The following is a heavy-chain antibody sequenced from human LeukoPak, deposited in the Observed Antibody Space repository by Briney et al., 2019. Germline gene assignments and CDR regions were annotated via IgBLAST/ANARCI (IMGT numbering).Heavy chain of an antibody. D-gene: IGHD3-3*01. CDR3: ARVGTIFGVAPPGY. CDR1: GYTFTSYY. J-gene: IGHJ4*02. CDR2: INPNSGGT. Sequence: ASVTVSCKASGYTFTSYYMHWVRQAPGQGLEWMGWINPNSGGTNYAQKFQGRVTMTRDTSISTAYMELSRLRSDDTAVYYCARVGTIFGVAPPGYWGQGTLVTVSS. V-gene: IGHV1-2*02.